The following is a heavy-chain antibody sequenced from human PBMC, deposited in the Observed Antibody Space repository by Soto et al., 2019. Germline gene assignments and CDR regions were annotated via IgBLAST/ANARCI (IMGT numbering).Heavy chain of an antibody. CDR1: GGSMSEYC. V-gene: IGHV4-59*01. J-gene: IGHJ4*02. CDR3: ARDGYDGSGSPYPAY. Sequence: SETRSRTWIVSGGSMSEYCWSWIRQSPGKGLEWIGYIYYLGSTDYNPSLKSRVTISVDTSKRQFSLRLTSVTAADTAVYYCARDGYDGSGSPYPAYWGPGTQVTVSS. D-gene: IGHD3-10*01. CDR2: IYYLGST.